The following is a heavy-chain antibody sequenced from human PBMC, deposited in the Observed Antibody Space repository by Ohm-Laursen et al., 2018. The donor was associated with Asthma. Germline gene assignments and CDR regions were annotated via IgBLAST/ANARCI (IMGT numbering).Heavy chain of an antibody. D-gene: IGHD1-1*01. CDR2: ISGSGGRT. V-gene: IGHV3-23*01. CDR3: AVRTTSAGFDV. CDR1: GFTFSSYG. Sequence: SLRLSCSASGFTFSSYGMHWVRQAPGKGLEWVSAISGSGGRTYYADSVKGRFTISRDNAKNSLYLQMNSLRAQDTAVYYCAVRTTSAGFDVWGQGTTVTVSS. J-gene: IGHJ6*02.